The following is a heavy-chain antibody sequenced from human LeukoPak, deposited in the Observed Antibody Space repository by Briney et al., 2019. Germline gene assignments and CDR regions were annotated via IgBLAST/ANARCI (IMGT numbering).Heavy chain of an antibody. D-gene: IGHD3-22*01. CDR2: ISSSSSTI. CDR3: ARDRDSSGYCHGY. J-gene: IGHJ4*02. CDR1: GFTFSSCS. V-gene: IGHV3-48*01. Sequence: GGSLRLSCAASGFTFSSCSMNWVRQAPGKGLEWVSYISSSSSTIYYADSVKGRFTISRDNAKNSLYLQMNSLRAEDTAVYYCARDRDSSGYCHGYWGQGTLVTVSS.